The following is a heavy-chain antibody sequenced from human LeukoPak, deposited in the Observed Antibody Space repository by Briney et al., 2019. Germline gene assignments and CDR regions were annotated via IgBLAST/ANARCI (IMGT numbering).Heavy chain of an antibody. V-gene: IGHV4-4*02. Sequence: SETLSLTCAVSGGSITSANWWSWVRQSPGKGLQWIGEIYHTGNANYNPSLQSRVIISLDRSKNQFSLRLNSVTAADTAVYFCARDADGTDLHYYHMDVWGKGTTVTVSS. CDR2: IYHTGNA. CDR3: ARDADGTDLHYYHMDV. CDR1: GGSITSANW. D-gene: IGHD3/OR15-3a*01. J-gene: IGHJ6*03.